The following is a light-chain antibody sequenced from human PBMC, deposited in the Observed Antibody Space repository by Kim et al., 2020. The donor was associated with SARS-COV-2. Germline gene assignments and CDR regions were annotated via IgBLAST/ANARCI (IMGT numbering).Light chain of an antibody. CDR1: SSDVGGYNY. CDR2: GVT. Sequence: GQSFTISGTGTSSDVGGYNYVSWYQQHPGKAPKLIIHGVTNRPSGVSIRFSGSKSGNTASLTISGLQAEDEADYYCSSYTSTSTLVFGTGTKVTVL. CDR3: SSYTSTSTLV. V-gene: IGLV2-14*03. J-gene: IGLJ1*01.